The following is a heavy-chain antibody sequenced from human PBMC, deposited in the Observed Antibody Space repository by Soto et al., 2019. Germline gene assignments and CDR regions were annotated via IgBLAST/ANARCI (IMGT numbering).Heavy chain of an antibody. V-gene: IGHV3-30*18. CDR3: AKDFPWLAAGNDAFDI. Sequence: GGSLRLSCAASGFTFSSYGMHWVRQAPGKGLEWVAVISYDGSNKYYADSVKGRFTISRDNSKNTLYLQMNSLRAEDTAVYYCAKDFPWLAAGNDAFDIWGQGTMVTVSS. J-gene: IGHJ3*02. CDR2: ISYDGSNK. D-gene: IGHD6-13*01. CDR1: GFTFSSYG.